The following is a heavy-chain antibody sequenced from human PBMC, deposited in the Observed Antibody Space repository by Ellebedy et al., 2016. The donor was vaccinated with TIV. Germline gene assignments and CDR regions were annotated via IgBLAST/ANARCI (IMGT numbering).Heavy chain of an antibody. V-gene: IGHV3-9*03. CDR1: GFTFDDYV. CDR2: ISWNSGSI. Sequence: PGGSLRLSCAASGFTFDDYVNDWVRQAPGKGLEWVSGISWNSGSIGYADSVKGRFTISRDNAKNSLYLQMNSLRAEDMALYYCAKGWGGYYYYGMDVWGQGTTVTVSS. J-gene: IGHJ6*02. CDR3: AKGWGGYYYYGMDV. D-gene: IGHD3-3*01.